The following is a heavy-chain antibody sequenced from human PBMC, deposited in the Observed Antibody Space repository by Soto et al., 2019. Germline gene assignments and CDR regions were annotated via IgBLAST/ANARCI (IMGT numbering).Heavy chain of an antibody. CDR3: ARDRDLLGTDV. CDR1: GFTVSNNY. Sequence: GGSLRLSCAASGFTVSNNYMTWVRQAPGKGLEWVSVIYSGGSTYYADSVKGRFTISRDNSKNMLYLQMNSLRAEDTAVYYCARDRDLLGTDVWGQGTTVTVSS. CDR2: IYSGGST. J-gene: IGHJ6*02. V-gene: IGHV3-66*01. D-gene: IGHD2-15*01.